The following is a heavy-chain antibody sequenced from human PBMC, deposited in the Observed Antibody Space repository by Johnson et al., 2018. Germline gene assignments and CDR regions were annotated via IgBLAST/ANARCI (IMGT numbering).Heavy chain of an antibody. CDR3: ARDHEKRALRHAAEYFQH. V-gene: IGHV3-33*01. Sequence: QVQLVQSGGGVVQXGKSLRLSCAASGFTFSNFGMHWVRQVPGKGLEWVATIWSDGSNKYYADSVRGQFTISRDNSKNTLYLQMNSLRAEDTAVYYCARDHEKRALRHAAEYFQHWGQGTLVIVSS. J-gene: IGHJ1*01. CDR1: GFTFSNFG. CDR2: IWSDGSNK.